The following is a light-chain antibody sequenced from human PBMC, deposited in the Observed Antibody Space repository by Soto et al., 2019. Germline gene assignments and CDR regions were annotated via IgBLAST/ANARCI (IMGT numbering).Light chain of an antibody. Sequence: QSALTQPASVSGSPGQSITISCTGTSSDVGGYNYVSWYQQHPGKAPKLMIYDVSNRPSGVPNRFSGSKSGNTAALTISGGQDEDEADYYCSSYTSSSTYFVFGGGTKLTVL. V-gene: IGLV2-14*01. J-gene: IGLJ2*01. CDR1: SSDVGGYNY. CDR2: DVS. CDR3: SSYTSSSTYFV.